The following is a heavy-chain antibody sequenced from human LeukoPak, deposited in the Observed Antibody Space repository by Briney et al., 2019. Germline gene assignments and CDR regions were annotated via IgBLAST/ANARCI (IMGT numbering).Heavy chain of an antibody. V-gene: IGHV3-74*03. CDR2: ISTDGGET. D-gene: IGHD1-26*01. Sequence: GGSLRLSCAASGFTFSTYWMHWVRQAPGKGLVWVSGISTDGGETKYADSVKGRFTVTRDNARNTLYLQMSSLRAEDMAVYYCVGDRWVIVGATWGGFDPWGRGTLVTVSS. J-gene: IGHJ5*02. CDR1: GFTFSTYW. CDR3: VGDRWVIVGATWGGFDP.